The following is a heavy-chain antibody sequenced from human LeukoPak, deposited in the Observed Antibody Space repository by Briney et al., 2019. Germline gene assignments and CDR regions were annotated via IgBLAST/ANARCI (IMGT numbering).Heavy chain of an antibody. D-gene: IGHD3-3*01. CDR3: ASGWSSYYAFDY. Sequence: ASVTVSCKTSGYTFTGYFMHWVRQVPGQGLEWMGWINPNSGTTNYAQKFQGRVTMTRDTSKSTGSMDLSSLRSDDTAVYYCASGWSSYYAFDYWGQGTLVTVSS. V-gene: IGHV1-2*02. CDR1: GYTFTGYF. CDR2: INPNSGTT. J-gene: IGHJ4*02.